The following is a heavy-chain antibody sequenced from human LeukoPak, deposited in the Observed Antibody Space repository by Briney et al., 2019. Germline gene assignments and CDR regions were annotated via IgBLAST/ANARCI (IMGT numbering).Heavy chain of an antibody. D-gene: IGHD2-15*01. V-gene: IGHV1-69*04. CDR3: ATGDVVSHAFDI. J-gene: IGHJ3*02. CDR2: IIPILRIA. Sequence: SVKVSCKASGGTFSSYAISWVRQAPGQGLEWMGRIIPILRIANYAQKFQGRVTITADKSTSTAYMELSSLRSEDTAVYYCATGDVVSHAFDIWGQGTMVTVSS. CDR1: GGTFSSYA.